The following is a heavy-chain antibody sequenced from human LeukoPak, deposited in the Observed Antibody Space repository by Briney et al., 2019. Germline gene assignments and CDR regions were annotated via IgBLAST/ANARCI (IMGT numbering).Heavy chain of an antibody. D-gene: IGHD2-15*01. CDR1: GFTFSSYA. CDR3: AINSVGSTPPGPNAFDI. V-gene: IGHV3-23*01. CDR2: ISGSGGST. J-gene: IGHJ3*02. Sequence: GGSLRLSCAASGFTFSSYAMSWVRQAPGKGLEWVSAISGSGGSTYYADSVKGRFTISRDNSKNTLYLQVNSLRAEDTAVYYCAINSVGSTPPGPNAFDIWGQGTMVTVSS.